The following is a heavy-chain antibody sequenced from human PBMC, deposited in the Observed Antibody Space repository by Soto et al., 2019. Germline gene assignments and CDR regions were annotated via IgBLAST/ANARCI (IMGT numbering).Heavy chain of an antibody. D-gene: IGHD2-2*01. Sequence: PGGSLRLSCAASGFTFSSYAMSWVRQAQGKGLEWVSAISGSGGSTYYADSVKGRFTISRDNSKNTLYLQMNSLRAEDTAVYYCAKDNSVVVDNWFDPWGQGTLVTVSS. V-gene: IGHV3-23*01. J-gene: IGHJ5*02. CDR2: ISGSGGST. CDR1: GFTFSSYA. CDR3: AKDNSVVVDNWFDP.